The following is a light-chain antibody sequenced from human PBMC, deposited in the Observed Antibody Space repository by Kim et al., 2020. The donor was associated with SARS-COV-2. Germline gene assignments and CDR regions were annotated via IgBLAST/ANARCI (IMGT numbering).Light chain of an antibody. CDR1: QSISNS. CDR3: QQRINWPT. J-gene: IGKJ2*01. V-gene: IGKV3-11*01. Sequence: EIVLTQSPATLSLSPGERAILSCRASQSISNSLAWYQQKPGQPLRHLIYDTSNRATGIPARFSGSGSGTDFTLTISSLEPEDFAVYYCQQRINWPTFGQGTKLEI. CDR2: DTS.